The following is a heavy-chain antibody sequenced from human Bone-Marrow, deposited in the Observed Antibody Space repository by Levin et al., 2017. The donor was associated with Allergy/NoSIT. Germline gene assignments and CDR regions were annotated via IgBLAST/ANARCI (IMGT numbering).Heavy chain of an antibody. Sequence: GESLKISCKASGYSSTDFGISWVRQAPGQGLEWMGWISADNGNKKYAQNVQDRVDMTTDTSTSTVYMELRSLRSDDTAVYYCTRGRPGFYDSTGSDAFDSWGQGTMVTVSS. CDR2: ISADNGNK. J-gene: IGHJ3*02. CDR3: TRGRPGFYDSTGSDAFDS. D-gene: IGHD3-22*01. CDR1: GYSSTDFG. V-gene: IGHV1-18*01.